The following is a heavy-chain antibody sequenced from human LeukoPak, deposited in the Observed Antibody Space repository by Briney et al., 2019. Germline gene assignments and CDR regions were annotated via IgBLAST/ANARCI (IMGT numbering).Heavy chain of an antibody. D-gene: IGHD2-15*01. CDR1: GGSIGSSDDY. J-gene: IGHJ5*02. CDR3: ARDPLYCSGGSCYSTWFDP. V-gene: IGHV4-39*07. Sequence: KPSETLSLTCSVSGGSIGSSDDYWGFVRQTPGKGLEWMGSIYYTGSSHYNPSLKSRATISVDTSKNQFSLKLTSVTAADTAVYYCARDPLYCSGGSCYSTWFDPWGQGTLVTVSS. CDR2: IYYTGSS.